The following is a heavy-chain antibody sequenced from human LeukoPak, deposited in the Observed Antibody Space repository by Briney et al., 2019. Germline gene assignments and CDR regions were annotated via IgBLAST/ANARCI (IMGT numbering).Heavy chain of an antibody. CDR3: AKDYQRTRMVRGVRGSFDYYYYYGMDV. CDR1: GFTFTSYA. CDR2: ISGSGSST. Sequence: SGGSLRLSCAASGFTFTSYAMSWVRQAPGKGLEWVSAISGSGSSTYYADSVKGRFTISRDNSKNSLYLQMNSLRAEDTALYYCAKDYQRTRMVRGVRGSFDYYYYYGMDVWGQGTTVTVSS. J-gene: IGHJ6*02. V-gene: IGHV3-23*01. D-gene: IGHD3-10*01.